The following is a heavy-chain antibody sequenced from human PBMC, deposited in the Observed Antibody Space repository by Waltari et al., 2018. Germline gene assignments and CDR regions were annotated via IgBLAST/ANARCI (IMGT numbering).Heavy chain of an antibody. Sequence: DVQLVESGGGLVQPGGSLRLSCVVSGFAFSNFWMFCARQAPGKGLEWVANIKKDGSEIHYVDSVKGRFTISRDNAKKSVYLQMNSLRVEDTAVYFCVRVGEENSNSQYRWFDAWGQGSLVTVSS. V-gene: IGHV3-7*01. CDR1: GFAFSNFW. CDR2: IKKDGSEI. CDR3: VRVGEENSNSQYRWFDA. J-gene: IGHJ5*02. D-gene: IGHD3-16*02.